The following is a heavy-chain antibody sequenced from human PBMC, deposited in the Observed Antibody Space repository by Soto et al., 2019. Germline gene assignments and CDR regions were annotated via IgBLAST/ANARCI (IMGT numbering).Heavy chain of an antibody. CDR2: INAGNGNT. CDR1: GYTFTNYA. J-gene: IGHJ4*02. CDR3: ARGLITTIGVRRGFADY. D-gene: IGHD3-22*01. V-gene: IGHV1-3*05. Sequence: QVQLVQSGAEEKKPGASVKVSCKASGYTFTNYAMHWVRQAPGQRFEWMGWINAGNGNTKYSQKFEGRVTITRDTSASTAYMELRSLRFEDTAVSYCARGLITTIGVRRGFADYWGQGTLVTVSS.